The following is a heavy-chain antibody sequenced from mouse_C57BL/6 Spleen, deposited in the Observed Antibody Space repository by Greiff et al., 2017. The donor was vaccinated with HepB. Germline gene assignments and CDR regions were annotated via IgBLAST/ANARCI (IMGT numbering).Heavy chain of an antibody. CDR2: IDPEDGDT. D-gene: IGHD1-1*01. J-gene: IGHJ3*01. Sequence: VQLQQSGAELVRPGASVKLSCTASGFNIKDYYMHWVKQRPEQGLEWIGRIDPEDGDTEYAPKFQGKATMTADTSSNTAYLQLSSLTSEDTAVYYCTGYYGSSYPFAYWGQGTLVTVSA. CDR3: TGYYGSSYPFAY. V-gene: IGHV14-1*01. CDR1: GFNIKDYY.